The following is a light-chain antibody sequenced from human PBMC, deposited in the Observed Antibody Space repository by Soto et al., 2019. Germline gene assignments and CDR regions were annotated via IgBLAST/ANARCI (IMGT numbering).Light chain of an antibody. CDR3: TSYAGNNYVV. J-gene: IGLJ2*01. Sequence: ALTQPPSASGSPGQSVTISCTGTSSDVGGYDFVTWYQQYPGKAPKLIIYEVNKRPSGVPDRFSGSKSGNTASLTVSGLQADDEADYFCTSYAGNNYVVFGGGTKLTVL. CDR1: SSDVGGYDF. CDR2: EVN. V-gene: IGLV2-8*01.